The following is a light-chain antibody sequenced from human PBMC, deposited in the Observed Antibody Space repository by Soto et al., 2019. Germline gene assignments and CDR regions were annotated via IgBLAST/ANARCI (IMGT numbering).Light chain of an antibody. Sequence: IVLTQSPGTLSSSPGERATLSCRASQSVSSKLAWYQQKPGQAPRLLIYGASTRATGIPVRFSGSGSGTEFTLTISSLQPDDFATYYCQQYNSYWTFGQGTKVDIK. V-gene: IGKV3-15*01. CDR1: QSVSSK. CDR2: GAS. J-gene: IGKJ1*01. CDR3: QQYNSYWT.